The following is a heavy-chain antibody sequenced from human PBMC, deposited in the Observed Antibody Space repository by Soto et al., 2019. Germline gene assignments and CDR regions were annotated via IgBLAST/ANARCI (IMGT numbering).Heavy chain of an antibody. Sequence: AXGCLGLTIAASGFIFSNYCMHWFGQTPEKGLMWLSPISGDGTGAAYADSVKGRFTTSRDNAKNTGYLQIHSLRDEDTALYYCVRDRGAYRDYWGQGALVTVPS. CDR1: GFIFSNYC. V-gene: IGHV3-74*01. D-gene: IGHD1-26*01. CDR2: ISGDGTGA. J-gene: IGHJ4*02. CDR3: VRDRGAYRDY.